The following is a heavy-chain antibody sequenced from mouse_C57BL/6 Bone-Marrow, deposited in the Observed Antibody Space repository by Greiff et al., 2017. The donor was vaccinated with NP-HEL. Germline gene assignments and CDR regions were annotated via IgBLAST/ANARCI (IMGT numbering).Heavy chain of an antibody. J-gene: IGHJ1*03. D-gene: IGHD1-1*01. CDR1: GFNIKDDY. Sequence: EVQLQESGAELVRPGASVKLSCTASGFNIKDDYMHWVKQRPEQGLEWIGWIDPENGDTEYASKFQGKATIPADTSSNTAYLQLSSLTSEDTAVYYCTSYYYGSSYWYFDVWGTGTTVTVSS. V-gene: IGHV14-4*01. CDR2: IDPENGDT. CDR3: TSYYYGSSYWYFDV.